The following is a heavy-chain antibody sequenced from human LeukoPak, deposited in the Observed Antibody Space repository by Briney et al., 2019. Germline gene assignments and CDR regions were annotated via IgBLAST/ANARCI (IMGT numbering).Heavy chain of an antibody. CDR2: IYSSGST. V-gene: IGHV4-39*01. Sequence: NPSETLSLTCTVSGGSFSSASYYWGWIRQPPGKWLEWIGSIYSSGSTYYNSSLKSRVTISIDTSKNQVSLKMSSVTAADTAVYYCAKSGGYGLIDYWGQGTLVTVSS. CDR3: AKSGGYGLIDY. CDR1: GGSFSSASYY. D-gene: IGHD6-25*01. J-gene: IGHJ4*01.